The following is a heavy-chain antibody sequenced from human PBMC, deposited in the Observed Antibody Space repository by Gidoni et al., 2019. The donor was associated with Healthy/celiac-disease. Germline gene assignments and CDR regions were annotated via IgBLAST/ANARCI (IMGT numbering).Heavy chain of an antibody. J-gene: IGHJ4*02. D-gene: IGHD3-22*01. CDR1: GFPFSSYA. CDR2: ISGSGGST. CDR3: AKGPHYYDSSGYFVY. V-gene: IGHV3-23*01. Sequence: EVQLLESGGGLVQPGGSLRLSCAASGFPFSSYAMSWVRQAPGKGLEWVSAISGSGGSTYYADSVKGRLTISRDNSKNTLYLQMNSLRAEDTAVYYCAKGPHYYDSSGYFVYWGQGTLVTVSS.